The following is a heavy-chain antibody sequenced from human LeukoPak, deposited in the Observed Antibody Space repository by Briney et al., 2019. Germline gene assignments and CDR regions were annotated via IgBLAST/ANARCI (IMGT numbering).Heavy chain of an antibody. CDR1: GFTFSSYS. V-gene: IGHV3-21*01. D-gene: IGHD4-23*01. J-gene: IGHJ4*02. Sequence: PGGSLRLSCAASGFTFSSYSMNWVRQAPGKGLEWVSSISSSSSYIYYADSVKGRFTISRDNAKNSLYLQMNSLRAEDTAVYYCARFDYGGNLGFDYWGQGTLVTVSS. CDR3: ARFDYGGNLGFDY. CDR2: ISSSSSYI.